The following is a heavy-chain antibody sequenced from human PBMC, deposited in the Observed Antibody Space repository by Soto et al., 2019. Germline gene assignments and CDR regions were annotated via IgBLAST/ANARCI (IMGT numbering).Heavy chain of an antibody. Sequence: XDTLSLTCTVSGCSISSSRYYWGWIRQPPGKGLEWIGSIYYSGSTYYNPSLKSRVTISLDTSKNQFSLKLSSVTAADTAVYYCAMRSAAGIFYWGQGPLVTVSS. CDR1: GCSISSSRYY. J-gene: IGHJ4*02. V-gene: IGHV4-39*01. D-gene: IGHD6-13*01. CDR3: AMRSAAGIFY. CDR2: IYYSGST.